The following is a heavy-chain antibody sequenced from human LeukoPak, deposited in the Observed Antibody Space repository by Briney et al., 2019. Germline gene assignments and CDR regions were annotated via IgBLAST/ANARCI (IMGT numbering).Heavy chain of an antibody. Sequence: PGGSLRLSCAASGFTFSSYAMSWVRQAPGKGLEWVSGVSGSGGSTYYADSVKGRFSISRDNSENTLYLQMNSLRPEDTAVYYCARVGYYYDSSGYYWFDYWGQGTLVTVSS. V-gene: IGHV3-23*01. D-gene: IGHD3-22*01. J-gene: IGHJ4*02. CDR1: GFTFSSYA. CDR2: VSGSGGST. CDR3: ARVGYYYDSSGYYWFDY.